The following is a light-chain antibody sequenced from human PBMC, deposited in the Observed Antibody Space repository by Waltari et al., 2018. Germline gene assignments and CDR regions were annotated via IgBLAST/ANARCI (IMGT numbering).Light chain of an antibody. V-gene: IGKV3-11*01. Sequence: EIVLTQSPATLSLSPGERATLSCRASQSVRSYLAWFQQKRGQAPRLLIYDASNRATGIPARFSGSGSGTDFTLTISSREPEDFAVYYCQQRSNWPLTFGGGTKVEIK. J-gene: IGKJ4*01. CDR3: QQRSNWPLT. CDR1: QSVRSY. CDR2: DAS.